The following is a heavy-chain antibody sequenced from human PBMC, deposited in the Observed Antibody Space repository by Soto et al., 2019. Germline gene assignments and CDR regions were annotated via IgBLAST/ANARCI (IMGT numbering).Heavy chain of an antibody. CDR1: GGTFSSYA. Sequence: SVKVSCKASGGTFSSYAISWVRQAPGQGLEWMGGIIPIFGTANYAQKFQGRVTITADESTSTAYMELSSLRSEDTAVYYCARHPGGRGYYYGMAVWGQGTTVTVSS. V-gene: IGHV1-69*13. CDR2: IIPIFGTA. CDR3: ARHPGGRGYYYGMAV. D-gene: IGHD2-15*01. J-gene: IGHJ6*02.